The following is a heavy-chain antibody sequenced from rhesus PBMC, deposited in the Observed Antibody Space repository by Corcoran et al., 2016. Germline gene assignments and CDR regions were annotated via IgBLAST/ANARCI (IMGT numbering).Heavy chain of an antibody. J-gene: IGHJ4*01. V-gene: IGHV4-80*01. D-gene: IGHD6-31*01. CDR2: IECNSISI. CDR1: GGSFNNYW. Sequence: QVQLQESGPGLVKPSETLSLTCAVSGGSFNNYWWSWIRQSPGKGLEWIGKIECNSISIDQTPVFRSRVTLSKDTAKDQFFLTLSSVTDADTAVYYCAGDRRDSRGWAERGYFDSWGQGVQVTVSS. CDR3: AGDRRDSRGWAERGYFDS.